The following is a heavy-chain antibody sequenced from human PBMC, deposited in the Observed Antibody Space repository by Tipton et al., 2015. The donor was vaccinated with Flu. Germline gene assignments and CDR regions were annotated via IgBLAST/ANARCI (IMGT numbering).Heavy chain of an antibody. D-gene: IGHD6-13*01. V-gene: IGHV4-39*07. CDR2: IFFTGTS. CDR3: VRRRAGAGFFGFDY. CDR1: GGSISSNSLY. J-gene: IGHJ4*02. Sequence: GLVKPSETVSLTCTVSGGSISSNSLYWGWIRQPPGKGLEWIGSIFFTGTSHYNPSLQSRVAISVDTAKNQFSLKLSSVTAADTAVYYCVRRRAGAGFFGFDYWGQGALVTVSS.